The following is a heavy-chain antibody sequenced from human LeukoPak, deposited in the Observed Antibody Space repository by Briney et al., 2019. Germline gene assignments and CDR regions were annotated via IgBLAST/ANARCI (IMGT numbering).Heavy chain of an antibody. Sequence: GSLRLSCAASGFTFSSYAMSWVRQAPGKGLEWVSAISGSGGSTYYADSVKGRFTISRDNSKDTLYLQMNSLRAEDTAVYYCARKLGCSGGSCYSYSYYYYGMDVWGQGTTVTVSS. D-gene: IGHD2-15*01. J-gene: IGHJ6*02. V-gene: IGHV3-23*01. CDR3: ARKLGCSGGSCYSYSYYYYGMDV. CDR2: ISGSGGST. CDR1: GFTFSSYA.